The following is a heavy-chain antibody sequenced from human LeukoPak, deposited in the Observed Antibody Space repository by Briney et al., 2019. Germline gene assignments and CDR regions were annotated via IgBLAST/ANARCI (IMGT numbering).Heavy chain of an antibody. CDR1: GVSLSSSYSY. J-gene: IGHJ4*02. CDR2: IYYTGNT. D-gene: IGHD3/OR15-3a*01. CDR3: ARQTGSGLFILP. Sequence: PSETLSLTCTVSGVSLSSSYSYWGWIRQPPGMGLEWIGSIYYTGNTYYNASLKSQVSISIDTSKNQFSLKLTSVTAADTAVYCCARQTGSGLFILPGGQGTLVTVSS. V-gene: IGHV4-39*01.